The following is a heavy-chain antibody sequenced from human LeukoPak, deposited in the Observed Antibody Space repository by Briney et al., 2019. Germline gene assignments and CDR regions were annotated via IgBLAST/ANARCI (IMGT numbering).Heavy chain of an antibody. D-gene: IGHD6-13*01. J-gene: IGHJ3*02. CDR2: IGGSGGST. V-gene: IGHV3-23*01. CDR1: GFTYSSYA. Sequence: GGSLRLSCAASGFTYSSYAMSWVRQAPGKGLVWVSAIGGSGGSTYYADSVKGRFTISRDNSKTTLYLQMNSLRAEDTAVYYCAKDEVSSWFDAFDIWGQGTMVTVSS. CDR3: AKDEVSSWFDAFDI.